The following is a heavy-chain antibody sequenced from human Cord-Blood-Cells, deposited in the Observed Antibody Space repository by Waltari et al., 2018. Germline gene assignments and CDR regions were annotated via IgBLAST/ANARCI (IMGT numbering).Heavy chain of an antibody. CDR1: GFTFDDYA. J-gene: IGHJ3*02. CDR2: FSWKSGSI. D-gene: IGHD2-15*01. V-gene: IGHV3-9*03. CDR3: AKELAGAFDI. Sequence: EVQLVESGGGLVQPGRSLRLSCAASGFTFDDYAMHWVRQGPGKGVEWVSGFSWKSGSIGYADSVKGRFTISRDNAKNSLYLQMNSLRAEDMALYYCAKELAGAFDIWGQGTMVTVSS.